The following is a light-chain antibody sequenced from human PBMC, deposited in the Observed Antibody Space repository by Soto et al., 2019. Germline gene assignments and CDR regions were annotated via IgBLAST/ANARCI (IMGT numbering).Light chain of an antibody. CDR2: EVS. CDR3: SSYTSASTLYV. J-gene: IGLJ1*01. Sequence: QSVLTQPASVSGSPGQSLTISCTGSSSDVGGYNYVSWYQQYPGKPPKLMISEVSNRPSGVSSRFSGPKAGNTASLTISGLQAEDEADYYCSSYTSASTLYVFGTGTKVTVL. CDR1: SSDVGGYNY. V-gene: IGLV2-14*01.